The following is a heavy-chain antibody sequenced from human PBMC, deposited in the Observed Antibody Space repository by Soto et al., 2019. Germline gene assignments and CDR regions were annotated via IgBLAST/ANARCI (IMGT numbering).Heavy chain of an antibody. CDR2: IHNSGNT. V-gene: IGHV4-31*03. Sequence: QVQLQESGPGLVKPSETVSLTCTVSGGSFSSSGYYWSWIRQRPGKGLEWIGYIHNSGNTYYNPSLKNRVIISLAMSENQLSLRLSSVTAADTAVYYCARESGSGWHDIDSWGQGTLVTVSS. CDR3: ARESGSGWHDIDS. CDR1: GGSFSSSGYY. J-gene: IGHJ5*01. D-gene: IGHD6-19*01.